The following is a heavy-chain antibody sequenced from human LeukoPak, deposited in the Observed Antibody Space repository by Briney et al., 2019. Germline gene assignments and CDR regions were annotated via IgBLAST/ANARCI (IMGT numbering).Heavy chain of an antibody. Sequence: SETLPLTCSVSGASISGYYWSWIRQPPGKGLEWFGHIYYSGSTTYNPSLKSRVTMSVDSSKNQFSLRLSSVTAADTAVYYCARCLSRCNNGFDIWGQGTMVTVSS. V-gene: IGHV4-59*01. CDR2: IYYSGST. CDR3: ARCLSRCNNGFDI. J-gene: IGHJ3*02. CDR1: GASISGYY. D-gene: IGHD2/OR15-2a*01.